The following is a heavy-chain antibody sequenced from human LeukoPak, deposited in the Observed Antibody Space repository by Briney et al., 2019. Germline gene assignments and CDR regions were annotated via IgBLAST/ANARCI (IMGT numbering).Heavy chain of an antibody. Sequence: PGGSLKLSCAASGFTFSGSAMHWVRQASGKGLEWVGRIRSKTNSYATAYAASVKGRFTISRDDSKNTAYLQMNSLKTEDTAVYYCTRAHDYYDGSSYFYAGDAFDIWGQGTMVTVSS. CDR2: IRSKTNSYAT. J-gene: IGHJ3*02. CDR3: TRAHDYYDGSSYFYAGDAFDI. D-gene: IGHD3-22*01. V-gene: IGHV3-73*01. CDR1: GFTFSGSA.